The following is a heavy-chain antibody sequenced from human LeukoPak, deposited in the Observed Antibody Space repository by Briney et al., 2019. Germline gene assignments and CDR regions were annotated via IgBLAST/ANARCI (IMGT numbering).Heavy chain of an antibody. D-gene: IGHD3-22*01. J-gene: IGHJ4*02. V-gene: IGHV4-59*02. Sequence: PSDTLSLTCNVSGGSVTSHYWNWIRRPPGKGLEWIGYLYHTGITKYNPSLKSRVSMSVDTSKNQFFLKVNSVTAADTAVYHCVRSADYFDNTGPHMMFDYWGQGSLVTVSS. CDR1: GGSVTSHY. CDR3: VRSADYFDNTGPHMMFDY. CDR2: LYHTGIT.